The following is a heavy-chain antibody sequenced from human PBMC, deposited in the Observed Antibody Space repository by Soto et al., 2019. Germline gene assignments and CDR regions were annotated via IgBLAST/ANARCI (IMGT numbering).Heavy chain of an antibody. CDR2: ISYDGSNK. D-gene: IGHD2-2*01. CDR3: ARDGDIVVVPAAQYYYYGMDV. CDR1: GFTFSSYA. V-gene: IGHV3-30-3*01. Sequence: GGSLRLSCAASGFTFSSYAMHWVRQAPGKGLEWVAVISYDGSNKYYADSVKGRFTISRDNSKNTLYLQMNSLRAEDTAVYYCARDGDIVVVPAAQYYYYGMDVWGQGTTVTVSS. J-gene: IGHJ6*02.